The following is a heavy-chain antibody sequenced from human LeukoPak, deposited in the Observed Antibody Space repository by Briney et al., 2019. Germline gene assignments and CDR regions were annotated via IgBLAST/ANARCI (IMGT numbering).Heavy chain of an antibody. CDR1: GFTFSSYA. CDR3: ARGSIVGDAFDI. V-gene: IGHV3-30-3*01. Sequence: PGGSLRLSCAASGFTFSSYAMHWVRQAPGKGLEWVAVISYDGSNKYYADSVKGRFTISRDNSKNTLYLQMNSLRAEDTAVYYCARGSIVGDAFDIWGQGTMVTVSS. J-gene: IGHJ3*02. CDR2: ISYDGSNK. D-gene: IGHD1-26*01.